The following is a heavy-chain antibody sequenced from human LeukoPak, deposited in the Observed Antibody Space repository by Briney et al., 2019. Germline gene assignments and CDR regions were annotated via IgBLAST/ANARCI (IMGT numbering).Heavy chain of an antibody. J-gene: IGHJ6*02. V-gene: IGHV1-69*04. CDR2: IIPIFGIA. Sequence: SVKVSCKASGGTFSSYAISWVRQAPGQGLGWMGRIIPIFGIANYAQKFQGRVTITADKSTSTAYMELGSLRSEDTAVYYCASMVRGYYYYGMDVWGQGTTVTVSS. CDR1: GGTFSSYA. D-gene: IGHD3-10*01. CDR3: ASMVRGYYYYGMDV.